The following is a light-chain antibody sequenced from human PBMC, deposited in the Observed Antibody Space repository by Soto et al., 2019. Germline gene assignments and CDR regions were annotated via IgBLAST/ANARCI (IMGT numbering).Light chain of an antibody. CDR1: QSVNSTS. J-gene: IGKJ1*01. Sequence: EIGLAQSPGALSLSPGERATLSCRASQSVNSTSLAWYQQKPSQAPRLLIHGASNRATGIPDRFSGSGSGTDFTLSISRLEPEDFAVYFCQRYYDSVWTFGQGTKVDIK. CDR2: GAS. CDR3: QRYYDSVWT. V-gene: IGKV3-20*01.